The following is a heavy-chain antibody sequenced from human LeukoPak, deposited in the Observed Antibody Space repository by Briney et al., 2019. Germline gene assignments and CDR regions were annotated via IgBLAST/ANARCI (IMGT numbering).Heavy chain of an antibody. CDR1: GFTFSTYA. D-gene: IGHD3-22*01. CDR3: AKATYYYDSYGYNGVFDY. V-gene: IGHV3-23*01. Sequence: GGSLRLSCAASGFTFSTYAMNWVRQAPGEGLEWVSAVSGTADNTYYAESVRGRFTISRDNSKNTLYLQMNSLRAEDAAVYFCAKATYYYDSYGYNGVFDYWGQGTLVTLSS. CDR2: VSGTADNT. J-gene: IGHJ4*02.